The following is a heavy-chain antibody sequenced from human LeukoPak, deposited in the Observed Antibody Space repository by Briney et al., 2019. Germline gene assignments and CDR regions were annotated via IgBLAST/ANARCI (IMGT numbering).Heavy chain of an antibody. CDR2: IWYDGSNK. CDR1: GSTFTNYG. CDR3: ATDSSLCPDS. D-gene: IGHD2-2*01. V-gene: IGHV3-33*01. J-gene: IGHJ5*01. Sequence: GGSLRLSCAASGSTFTNYGMHWVRQAPGKGLEWVAVIWYDGSNKYYADSVKGRFTISRDNSKNTLYLQMNSLRAEDTAVYYCATDSSLCPDSWGQGTLVTVSS.